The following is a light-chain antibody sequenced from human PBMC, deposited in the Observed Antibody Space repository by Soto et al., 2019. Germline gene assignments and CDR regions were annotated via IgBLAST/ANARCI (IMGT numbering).Light chain of an antibody. CDR1: SSNIGSNT. J-gene: IGLJ2*01. CDR2: SNN. CDR3: AAWDDSLNGVV. Sequence: QSVLTQPPSASGTPGQRVTISCSGSSSNIGSNTVNWYQHLPGTAPKLLIYSNNQRPSGVPDRFSGSKSGTSASLAIGGLQSEDEADYYSAAWDDSLNGVVFGGGTKLTVL. V-gene: IGLV1-44*01.